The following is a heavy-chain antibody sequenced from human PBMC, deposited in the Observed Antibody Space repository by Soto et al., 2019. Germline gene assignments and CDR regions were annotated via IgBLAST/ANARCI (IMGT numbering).Heavy chain of an antibody. V-gene: IGHV4-31*03. J-gene: IGHJ5*02. CDR3: ARTHSEYYYGSGSYSFNWFDP. D-gene: IGHD3-10*01. Sequence: QVQLQESGPGLVKPSQTLSLTCTVSGGSIRSGGYYWSWIRQDPGKGLEWIGYITYGGSTYYNPSLKSRVTISVDTSKNKFSLKLSSVTAADTAVYYCARTHSEYYYGSGSYSFNWFDPWGQGTLVTVSS. CDR1: GGSIRSGGYY. CDR2: ITYGGST.